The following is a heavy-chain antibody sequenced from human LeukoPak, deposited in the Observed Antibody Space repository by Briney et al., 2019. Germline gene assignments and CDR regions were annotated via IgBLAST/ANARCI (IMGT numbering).Heavy chain of an antibody. CDR2: ISAYNGNT. CDR1: GGTFSSYA. Sequence: GASVKVSCKASGGTFSSYAISWVRQAPGQGLEWMGWISAYNGNTNYAQKLQGRVTMTTDTSTSTAYMELRSLRSDDTAVYYCAKYGGDFGAAFESWGQGILVTVSS. V-gene: IGHV1-18*01. CDR3: AKYGGDFGAAFES. J-gene: IGHJ4*02. D-gene: IGHD2-21*02.